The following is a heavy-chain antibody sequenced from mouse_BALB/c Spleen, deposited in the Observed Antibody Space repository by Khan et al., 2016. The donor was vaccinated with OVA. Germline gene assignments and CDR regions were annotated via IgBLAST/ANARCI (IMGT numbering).Heavy chain of an antibody. Sequence: VQLQESGPGLVAPSQSLSITCTVSGFSLNSYGVNWVRQPPGKGLEWLGVIWGDGSTNYHSALISRLSISKDNSKCHIFLKQISLQTDDTATYYCVKQSHGTLYAMDYWSQGTSVTVSS. CDR3: VKQSHGTLYAMDY. J-gene: IGHJ4*01. D-gene: IGHD2-1*01. CDR1: GFSLNSYG. CDR2: IWGDGST. V-gene: IGHV2-3*01.